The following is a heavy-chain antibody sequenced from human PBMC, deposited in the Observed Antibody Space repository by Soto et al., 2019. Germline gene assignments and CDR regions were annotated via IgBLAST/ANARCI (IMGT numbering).Heavy chain of an antibody. D-gene: IGHD3-22*01. J-gene: IGHJ4*02. Sequence: PSETLSLTCAVYGGSFSGYYWSWISQPPGKGLEWIGEINHSGSTNYNPSLKSRVTISVDTSKNQFSLKLRSVTAADTAVFYCAGLYPYESSGYHLNYWGQGALVTVSS. CDR2: INHSGST. CDR3: AGLYPYESSGYHLNY. V-gene: IGHV4-34*01. CDR1: GGSFSGYY.